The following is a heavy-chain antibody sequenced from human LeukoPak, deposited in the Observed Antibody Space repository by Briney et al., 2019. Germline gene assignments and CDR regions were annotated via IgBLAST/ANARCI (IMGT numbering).Heavy chain of an antibody. CDR2: IWYDGSNK. D-gene: IGHD3-22*01. Sequence: GRSLRLSCAASGFTFSSYGMHWVRQAPGKGLEWVAVIWYDGSNKYYADSVKGRFTISRDNSKNTLYLQMNSLRAEDTAVYYCARGPMYYYDSSGYYPYWGQGTLVTVSS. J-gene: IGHJ4*02. V-gene: IGHV3-33*01. CDR3: ARGPMYYYDSSGYYPY. CDR1: GFTFSSYG.